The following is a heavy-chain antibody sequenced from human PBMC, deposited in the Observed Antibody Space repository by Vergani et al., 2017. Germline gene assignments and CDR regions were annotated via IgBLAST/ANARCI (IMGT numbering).Heavy chain of an antibody. CDR2: INAGNGNT. CDR3: AREGRWYGEPLNWFDP. D-gene: IGHD4-17*01. J-gene: IGHJ5*02. CDR1: GYTFTSYA. Sequence: QVQLVQSGAEVKKPGASVKVSCKASGYTFTSYAMHWVRQAPGQRLEWMGWINAGNGNTKYSQKSQGRVTITRDTSASTAYMELSSLRSEDTAVYYCAREGRWYGEPLNWFDPWGQGTLVTVSS. V-gene: IGHV1-3*01.